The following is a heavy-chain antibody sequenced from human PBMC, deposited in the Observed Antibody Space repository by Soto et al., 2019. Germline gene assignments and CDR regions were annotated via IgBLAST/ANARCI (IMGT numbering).Heavy chain of an antibody. Sequence: GASVKVSCKASGYTFTRYYIHSVRQAPGQGLEWMGGINTSGGTSTNAQKFQCRVNMTNYMSTSTDSLELSSMRSKDRAVFYCARDQKDRYDHNIPEYDYFGVDVWGQGTTVTVSS. V-gene: IGHV1-46*01. CDR2: INTSGGTS. J-gene: IGHJ6*02. D-gene: IGHD3-22*01. CDR3: ARDQKDRYDHNIPEYDYFGVDV. CDR1: GYTFTRYY.